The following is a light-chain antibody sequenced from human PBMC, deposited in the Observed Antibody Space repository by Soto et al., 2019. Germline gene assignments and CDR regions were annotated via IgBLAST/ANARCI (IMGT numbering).Light chain of an antibody. V-gene: IGKV1-39*01. CDR2: AAS. J-gene: IGKJ1*01. CDR1: QSISSY. CDR3: QQSYSTPWT. Sequence: DIQMTQSPSSLSASVGDRVTITCRASQSISSYLHWYQQKPGKAPKRLIYAASSLQSGVPSRFSGSGSGTDFTLTISSLQPEDFATYYCQQSYSTPWTFGQGTKVEIK.